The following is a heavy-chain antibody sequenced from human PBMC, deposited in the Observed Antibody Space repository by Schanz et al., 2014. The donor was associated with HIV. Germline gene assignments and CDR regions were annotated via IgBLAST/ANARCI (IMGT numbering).Heavy chain of an antibody. V-gene: IGHV3-33*05. CDR1: GFTFTSYG. CDR2: ISYDGSKK. D-gene: IGHD3-16*01. J-gene: IGHJ3*02. CDR3: ARELVPSWGAFDI. Sequence: QVQLVESGGGVVQPGKSLRLSCAASGFTFTSYGMHWARLAPGKGLEWVALISYDGSKKYYGDSVKGRFTISRDNTENSLSLQMNSLRAEDTAVYYCARELVPSWGAFDIWGQGTMVTVSS.